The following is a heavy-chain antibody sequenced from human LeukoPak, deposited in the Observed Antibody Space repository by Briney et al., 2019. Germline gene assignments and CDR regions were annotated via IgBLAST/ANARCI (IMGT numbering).Heavy chain of an antibody. CDR3: ARDSDTGTFDY. CDR2: IYSCGST. D-gene: IGHD1-1*01. CDR1: GFTVSSNY. J-gene: IGHJ4*02. Sequence: PGGSLRLSCAASGFTVSSNYMSWVRQAPGKGLEWVSVIYSCGSTYYADSVKGRFTISRDNSKNTLYLQMNSLRAEDTAVYYCARDSDTGTFDYWGQGTLVTVSS. V-gene: IGHV3-66*03.